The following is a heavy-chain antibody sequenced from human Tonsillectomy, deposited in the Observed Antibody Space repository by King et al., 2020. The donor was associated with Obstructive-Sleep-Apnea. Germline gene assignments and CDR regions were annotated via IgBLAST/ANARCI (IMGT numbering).Heavy chain of an antibody. CDR1: GGTFSNYP. Sequence: QLVQSGAEVKKPGSSVKVSCKTSGGTFSNYPINWVRQAPGQGLVWSGGIIPIVGIANYAQKFQGRVTITADKSTTTAYMELNSLRSEDMAMTYCARGLPIEQAGPVNWFDIRGQTTLVTVSS. V-gene: IGHV1-69*10. CDR3: ARGLPIEQAGPVNWFDI. CDR2: IIPIVGIA. D-gene: IGHD6-13*01. J-gene: IGHJ5*02.